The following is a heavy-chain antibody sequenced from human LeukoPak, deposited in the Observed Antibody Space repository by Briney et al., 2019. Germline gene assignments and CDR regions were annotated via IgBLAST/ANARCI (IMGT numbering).Heavy chain of an antibody. CDR3: ARDPNRLADYGGDFFDH. V-gene: IGHV3-30*04. D-gene: IGHD4-23*01. CDR2: ISNDGSHK. Sequence: GGSLRLSCAASGFPFSSYSMHWVRQAPGNGLEWVAVISNDGSHKYYADSVKGRFIISRDNSKNTLSLQMNTLRPDDTAVFYCARDPNRLADYGGDFFDHWGQGTLVTVSS. CDR1: GFPFSSYS. J-gene: IGHJ4*02.